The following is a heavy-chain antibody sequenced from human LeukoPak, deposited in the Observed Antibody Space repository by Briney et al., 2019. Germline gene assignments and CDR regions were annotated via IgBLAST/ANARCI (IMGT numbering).Heavy chain of an antibody. CDR2: IISSISTI. J-gene: IGHJ1*01. CDR1: GFTFSSYS. D-gene: IGHD3-22*01. CDR3: AKAAYYYDSSGYQTRPAEYFQH. V-gene: IGHV3-48*04. Sequence: GGSLRLSCAASGFTFSSYSMNWVRQAPGKGLGWVSYIISSISTIYYADSVKGRFTISRDNAKNSLYLQMNSLRAEDTAVYYCAKAAYYYDSSGYQTRPAEYFQHWGQGTLVTVSS.